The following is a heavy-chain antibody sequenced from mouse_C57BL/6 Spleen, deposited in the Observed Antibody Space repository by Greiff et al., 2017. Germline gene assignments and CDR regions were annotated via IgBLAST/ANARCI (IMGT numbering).Heavy chain of an antibody. D-gene: IGHD2-4*01. Sequence: QVQLQQPGAELVKPGASVKLSCKASGYTFTSYWMHWVKQRPGRGLEWIGRIDPNSGGTKYNEKFKSKATLTVDKPSSTAYMQLSSLTSEDSAVYYCARGGDDDDVEDYAMDDWGQGTSVTVSS. CDR1: GYTFTSYW. J-gene: IGHJ4*01. CDR2: IDPNSGGT. CDR3: ARGGDDDDVEDYAMDD. V-gene: IGHV1-72*01.